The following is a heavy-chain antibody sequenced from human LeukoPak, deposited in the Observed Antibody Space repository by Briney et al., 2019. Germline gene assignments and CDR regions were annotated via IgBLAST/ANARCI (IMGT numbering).Heavy chain of an antibody. D-gene: IGHD2-21*02. J-gene: IGHJ4*02. Sequence: PGGSLRLSCAASRFTFSSYWMSWVRQAPGKGLEWVANIKQDGSGKYYVDSVKGRFTISRDNAKNSLYLQMNSLRAEDTAVYYCARDPWGDYFFDYWGQGTLVTVSS. CDR1: RFTFSSYW. CDR3: ARDPWGDYFFDY. V-gene: IGHV3-7*01. CDR2: IKQDGSGK.